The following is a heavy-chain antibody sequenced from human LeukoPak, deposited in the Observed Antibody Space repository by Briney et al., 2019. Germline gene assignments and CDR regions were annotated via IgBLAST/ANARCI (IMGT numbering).Heavy chain of an antibody. J-gene: IGHJ4*02. CDR3: ARRADCGGDCYSVFDY. Sequence: PSETLSLTCTVSGGSISSSSYYWGWIRQPPGKRLEWIGSIYYSGSTYYNPSLKSRVTISVDTSKNQFSLKLSSVTAADTAVYYCARRADCGGDCYSVFDYWGQGTLVTVSS. D-gene: IGHD2-21*02. CDR1: GGSISSSSYY. V-gene: IGHV4-39*01. CDR2: IYYSGST.